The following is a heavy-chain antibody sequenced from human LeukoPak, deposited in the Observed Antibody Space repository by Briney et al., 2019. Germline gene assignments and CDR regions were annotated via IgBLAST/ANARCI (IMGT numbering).Heavy chain of an antibody. Sequence: GASVKVSCKASGYTFTSYGISWVRQAPGQGLEWMGWISAYNGNTNYAQKLQGRVTMTTDTSTSTAYMELRSLRSDDTAVYYCARDRRVWFGELFFDYWGQGTLVTVSS. CDR1: GYTFTSYG. CDR3: ARDRRVWFGELFFDY. D-gene: IGHD3-10*01. CDR2: ISAYNGNT. V-gene: IGHV1-18*01. J-gene: IGHJ4*02.